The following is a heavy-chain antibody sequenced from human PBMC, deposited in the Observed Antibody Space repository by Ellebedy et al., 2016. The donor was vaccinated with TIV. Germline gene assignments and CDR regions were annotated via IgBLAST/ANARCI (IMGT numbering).Heavy chain of an antibody. Sequence: GESLKISCAASGFTFSSYAMSWVRQAPGKGLEWVSAISGSGGSTYYADSVKGRFTISRDNSKNTLYLQMNSLRAEDTAVYYCASPRSGGYYYYYYGMDVWGQGTTVTVSS. J-gene: IGHJ6*02. CDR1: GFTFSSYA. D-gene: IGHD6-25*01. CDR3: ASPRSGGYYYYYYGMDV. V-gene: IGHV3-23*01. CDR2: ISGSGGST.